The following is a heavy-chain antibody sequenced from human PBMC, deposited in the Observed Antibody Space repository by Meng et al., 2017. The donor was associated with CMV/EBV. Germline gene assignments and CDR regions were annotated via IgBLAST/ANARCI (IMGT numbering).Heavy chain of an antibody. CDR3: ARDKSRREGYNYGY. CDR1: GYTFTGYY. J-gene: IGHJ4*02. CDR2: ISYDGSNK. V-gene: IGHV3-30*04. D-gene: IGHD5-24*01. Sequence: SCKASGYTFTGYYMHWVRQAPGKGLEWVAVISYDGSNKYYADSVKGRFTISRDNSKNTLYLQMNSLRAEDTAVYYCARDKSRREGYNYGYWGQGTLVTVSS.